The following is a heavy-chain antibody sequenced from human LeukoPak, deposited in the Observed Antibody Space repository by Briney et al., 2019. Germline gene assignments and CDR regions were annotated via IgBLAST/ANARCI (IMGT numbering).Heavy chain of an antibody. CDR1: GGSFSGYY. CDR3: ARGWGDS. D-gene: IGHD3-16*01. Sequence: SETLSLTCAVYGGSFSGYYWSWIRQPPGKGLEWVGTIYYSGSTDYNPSLKSRVTISLDTSKNQFSLKLSSVTAADTAVYYCARGWGDSWGQGTLVTVSS. J-gene: IGHJ5*02. V-gene: IGHV4-34*01. CDR2: IYYSGST.